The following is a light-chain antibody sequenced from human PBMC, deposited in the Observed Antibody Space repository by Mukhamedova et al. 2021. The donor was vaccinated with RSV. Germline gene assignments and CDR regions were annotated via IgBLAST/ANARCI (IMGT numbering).Light chain of an antibody. J-gene: IGKJ2*01. CDR3: QPGRSWYT. V-gene: IGKV3-11*01. Sequence: QAPRLLIYDSSSRATGVPARFSGSGSETDFTLTISDLEPDDSAVYFCQPGRSWYTFGQGTK. CDR2: DSS.